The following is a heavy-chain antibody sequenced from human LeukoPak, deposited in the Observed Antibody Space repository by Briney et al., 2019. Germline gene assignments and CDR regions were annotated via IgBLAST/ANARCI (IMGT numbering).Heavy chain of an antibody. D-gene: IGHD3-3*01. V-gene: IGHV3-23*01. Sequence: GGSPRLSCAASGFTFSSYAMSWVRQAPGKGLEWVSAISGSGGSTYYADSVKGGFTISRDNSKNTLYLQMNSLRAEDTAVYYCAKDHYDFWSGNYIHFDYWGQGTLVTVSS. J-gene: IGHJ4*02. CDR2: ISGSGGST. CDR1: GFTFSSYA. CDR3: AKDHYDFWSGNYIHFDY.